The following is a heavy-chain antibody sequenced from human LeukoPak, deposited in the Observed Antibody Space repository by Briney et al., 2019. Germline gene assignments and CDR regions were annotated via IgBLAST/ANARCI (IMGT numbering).Heavy chain of an antibody. V-gene: IGHV3-7*01. CDR2: IKDDGSES. J-gene: IGHJ4*02. D-gene: IGHD4/OR15-4a*01. CDR3: ARTIRGY. Sequence: GGSLRLSCAASGFTFSNYWMRWVRQAPGKGLEWVANIKDDGSESYYVDSVKGRFTISRDNAKNTLYLQMTSLRDEDTAVYYCARTIRGYWGQGTLVSVSS. CDR1: GFTFSNYW.